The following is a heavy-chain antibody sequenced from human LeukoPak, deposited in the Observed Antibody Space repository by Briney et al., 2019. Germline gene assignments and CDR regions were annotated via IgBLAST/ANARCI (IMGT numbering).Heavy chain of an antibody. CDR3: ARALDYYGSGSYTTLIDY. D-gene: IGHD3-10*01. Sequence: PSETLSLTCAVYGGSFSGYYWSWIRQPPGKGLEWIGEINHSGSTNYNPSLKSRVTISVDTSKNQFSLKLSSVTAADTAVYYCARALDYYGSGSYTTLIDYWGQGTLVTVSS. CDR1: GGSFSGYY. CDR2: INHSGST. J-gene: IGHJ4*02. V-gene: IGHV4-34*01.